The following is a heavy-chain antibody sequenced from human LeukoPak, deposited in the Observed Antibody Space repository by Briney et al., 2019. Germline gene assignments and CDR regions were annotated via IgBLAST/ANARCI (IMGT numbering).Heavy chain of an antibody. CDR3: ARDHSSSWYWGYYYYYMDV. CDR1: GYTFTSYA. CDR2: INTNTGNP. Sequence: ASVKVSCKASGYTFTSYALNWVRQAPGQGLEWMGWINTNTGNPTYAQGFTGRFVFSLDTSVSTAYLQISSLKAEDTAVYFCARDHSSSWYWGYYYYYMDVWAKGPRSPSP. J-gene: IGHJ6*03. V-gene: IGHV7-4-1*02. D-gene: IGHD6-13*01.